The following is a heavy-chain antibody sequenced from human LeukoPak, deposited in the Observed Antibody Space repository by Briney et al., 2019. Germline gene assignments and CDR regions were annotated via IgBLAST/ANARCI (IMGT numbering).Heavy chain of an antibody. CDR1: GFTFDDYG. CDR2: INWNGGGT. V-gene: IGHV3-20*04. Sequence: GGSLRLSCAASGFTFDDYGMSWVRQAPGKGLEWVSGINWNGGGTGYADSVKGRFTISRDNAKNSLYLQMNSLRAEDTALYYCAREVYSSSWYGKSYYFDYWGQGTLVTVSS. CDR3: AREVYSSSWYGKSYYFDY. D-gene: IGHD6-13*01. J-gene: IGHJ4*02.